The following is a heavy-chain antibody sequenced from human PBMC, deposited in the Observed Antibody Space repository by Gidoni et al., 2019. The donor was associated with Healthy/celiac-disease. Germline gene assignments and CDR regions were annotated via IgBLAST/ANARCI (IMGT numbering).Heavy chain of an antibody. CDR2: ISYDGSNK. J-gene: IGHJ3*02. Sequence: QVQLVESGGGVVQPGRSLRLSCAAPGFTFRSYAMHWVRQAPGQGLEWVAVISYDGSNKYYADSVKGRFTISRDNSKNTLYLQMNSLRAEDTAVYYCARVRGLGSGYDDDAFDIWGQGTMVTVSS. D-gene: IGHD5-12*01. V-gene: IGHV3-30-3*01. CDR3: ARVRGLGSGYDDDAFDI. CDR1: GFTFRSYA.